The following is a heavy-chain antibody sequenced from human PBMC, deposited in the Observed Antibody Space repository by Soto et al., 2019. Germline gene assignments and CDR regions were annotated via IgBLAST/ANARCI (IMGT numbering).Heavy chain of an antibody. J-gene: IGHJ5*02. CDR3: AKDRFGERGWFDP. D-gene: IGHD3-10*01. V-gene: IGHV3-30*18. Sequence: QVQLVESGGGVVQPGRSLRLSCAASGFTFSSYGMHWVRQAPGKGLEWVAVISYDGSNKYYADSVKGRFTISRDNSKNTLYLQKNSLSAEDTAVYYCAKDRFGERGWFDPWGQGTLVTVSS. CDR2: ISYDGSNK. CDR1: GFTFSSYG.